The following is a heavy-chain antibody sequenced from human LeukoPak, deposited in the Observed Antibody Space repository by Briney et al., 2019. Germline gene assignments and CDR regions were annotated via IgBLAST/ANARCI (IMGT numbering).Heavy chain of an antibody. CDR2: ISDSGGNT. CDR1: GFTFTFHA. CDR3: AKVRYSGYVVLAH. D-gene: IGHD5-12*01. V-gene: IGHV3-23*01. Sequence: GGSLRLSCAASGFTFTFHAMNWVRQAPGKGLEWVSGISDSGGNTYYADSVKGRFTVSRDNSKNTLYLQMNSLRAEDTAVYYCAKVRYSGYVVLAHWGQGTLVTVSS. J-gene: IGHJ4*02.